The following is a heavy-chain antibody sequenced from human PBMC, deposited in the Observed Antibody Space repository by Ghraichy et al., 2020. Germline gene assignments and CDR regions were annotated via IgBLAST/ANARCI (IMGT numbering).Heavy chain of an antibody. J-gene: IGHJ4*02. CDR3: AHAGFDQMSQLDY. CDR2: IYYDGSNK. Sequence: GGSLRLSCATSGFTFGDYGMHWVRQAPGKGLEWLAVIYYDGSNKFYADSVKGRFTISRDNSKNTLYLQMNSLRGEDTAMYYCAHAGFDQMSQLDYWGRGTLVTVSS. D-gene: IGHD3-9*01. CDR1: GFTFGDYG. V-gene: IGHV3-30*12.